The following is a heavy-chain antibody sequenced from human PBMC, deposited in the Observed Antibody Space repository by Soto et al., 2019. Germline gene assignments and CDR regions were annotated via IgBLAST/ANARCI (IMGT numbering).Heavy chain of an antibody. J-gene: IGHJ5*02. Sequence: PGESLKISCKGSGFGFTNYWNGWVRQMPGKGLEWMGIIYPGDSETRYSPSLQGHVTISADKSISTAYLQWNSLQASDTALYYCARTTCYRGCIENWFDTWGQGTLVTVSS. V-gene: IGHV5-51*01. CDR2: IYPGDSET. CDR1: GFGFTNYW. D-gene: IGHD2-2*01. CDR3: ARTTCYRGCIENWFDT.